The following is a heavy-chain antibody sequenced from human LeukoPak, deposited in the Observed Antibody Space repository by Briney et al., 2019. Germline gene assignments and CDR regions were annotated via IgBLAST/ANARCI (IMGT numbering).Heavy chain of an antibody. CDR3: ARASYCGGDCYEP. D-gene: IGHD2-21*01. Sequence: ASVKVSCKASGYTFTGYYMHWVRQAPGQGLEWMGWINPNSGGTNYAQKFQGRVTMTRDTSISTAYMELSRLRSDDTAVYYCARASYCGGDCYEPWGQGTLVTVSS. CDR2: INPNSGGT. J-gene: IGHJ5*02. V-gene: IGHV1-2*02. CDR1: GYTFTGYY.